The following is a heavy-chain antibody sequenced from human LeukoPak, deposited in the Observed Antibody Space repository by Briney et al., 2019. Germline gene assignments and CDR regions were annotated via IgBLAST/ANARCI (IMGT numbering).Heavy chain of an antibody. J-gene: IGHJ3*02. Sequence: SETLSLTCTVSGGSISSYYWSWIRQPAGKGLEWIGRIYTSGSTNYNPSLKSRVTMSVDTSKNQFSLKLSSVTAADTAVYYCARVQELRYFDWGDAFDIWGQGTMVTVSS. CDR3: ARVQELRYFDWGDAFDI. CDR1: GGSISSYY. CDR2: IYTSGST. V-gene: IGHV4-4*07. D-gene: IGHD3-9*01.